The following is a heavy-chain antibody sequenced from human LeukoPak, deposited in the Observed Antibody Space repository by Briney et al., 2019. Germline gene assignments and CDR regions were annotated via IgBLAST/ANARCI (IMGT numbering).Heavy chain of an antibody. J-gene: IGHJ4*02. CDR1: GFTFSSYA. V-gene: IGHV3-23*01. Sequence: QTGGSLRLSCAGSGFTFSSYAMSWVRQAPGKGLEWVSAISGSGGSIYYADSVKGRFTISRDNAKNSLYLQMNSLRAEDTAVYYCARVFSPDYGDYVRYYFDYWGQGTLVTVSS. D-gene: IGHD4-17*01. CDR3: ARVFSPDYGDYVRYYFDY. CDR2: ISGSGGSI.